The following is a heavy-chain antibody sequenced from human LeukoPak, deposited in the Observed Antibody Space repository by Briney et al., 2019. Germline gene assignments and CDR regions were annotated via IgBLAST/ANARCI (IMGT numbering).Heavy chain of an antibody. Sequence: GGSLGLSCAASGLFFDDYGMHWVRQVPGKGLEWVSGISWQSNTRKYADSVRGRFTISRDNAKNSLYLQMNSLKLEDAALYYCVKDRDFWSGLDVWGQGTMVTVS. V-gene: IGHV3-9*01. CDR3: VKDRDFWSGLDV. CDR1: GLFFDDYG. J-gene: IGHJ6*02. CDR2: ISWQSNTR. D-gene: IGHD3-3*01.